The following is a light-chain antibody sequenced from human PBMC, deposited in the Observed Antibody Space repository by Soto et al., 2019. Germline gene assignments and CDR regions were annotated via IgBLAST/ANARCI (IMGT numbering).Light chain of an antibody. J-gene: IGLJ1*01. CDR2: DVS. Sequence: QSALTQPRSVSGSPGQSVTISCTGTSSDVGGYNFVSWYQQHPGKAPKLMTYDVSKRPSGVPDRFSGSKSGNTASLTISGLQAEDAAYYYCCSYAGSYTWVFGTGTKLTVL. V-gene: IGLV2-11*01. CDR1: SSDVGGYNF. CDR3: CSYAGSYTWV.